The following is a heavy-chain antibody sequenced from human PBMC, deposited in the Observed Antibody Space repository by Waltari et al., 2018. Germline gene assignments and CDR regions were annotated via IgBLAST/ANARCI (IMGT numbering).Heavy chain of an antibody. CDR1: GFTFSSYA. CDR2: IMGRWGST. D-gene: IGHD3-16*02. Sequence: EVQLLESGGGLVQPGGSLRLSCAASGFTFSSYAMSWVRQAPGKGLEWVSAIMGRWGSTYYADSGKGRFTISRDNSKNTLYLQMNSLRAEDTAVYYCAKERSYDYIWGSYRPFDYWGQGTLVTVSS. J-gene: IGHJ4*02. CDR3: AKERSYDYIWGSYRPFDY. V-gene: IGHV3-23*01.